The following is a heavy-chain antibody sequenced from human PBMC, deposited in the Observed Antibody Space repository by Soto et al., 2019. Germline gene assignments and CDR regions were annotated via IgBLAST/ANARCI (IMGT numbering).Heavy chain of an antibody. CDR2: INTNTGDT. CDR3: AIGVGASNRLDP. J-gene: IGHJ5*02. D-gene: IGHD1-26*01. CDR1: GYTFTGYH. V-gene: IGHV1-2*04. Sequence: ASVKVSCKASGYTFTGYHVHWVRQAPGQGLEWMGWINTNTGDTNYAQKFQGWVTMARDTSINTAYVQLSRLRSDDTAVYFCAIGVGASNRLDPWGQGTLVTVSS.